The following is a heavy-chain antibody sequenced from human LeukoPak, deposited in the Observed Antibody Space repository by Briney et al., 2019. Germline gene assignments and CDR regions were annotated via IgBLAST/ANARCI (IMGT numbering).Heavy chain of an antibody. D-gene: IGHD5-18*01. J-gene: IGHJ4*02. Sequence: GGSLRLSCAASGFTFSSYGMHWVRQAPGKGREWVAVISYDGSNEYYADSVKGRFTISRDNSKNTLYLQMNSLRAEDTAVYYCAKGYSYGYGDLTDYWGQGTLVTVSS. CDR2: ISYDGSNE. CDR1: GFTFSSYG. CDR3: AKGYSYGYGDLTDY. V-gene: IGHV3-30*18.